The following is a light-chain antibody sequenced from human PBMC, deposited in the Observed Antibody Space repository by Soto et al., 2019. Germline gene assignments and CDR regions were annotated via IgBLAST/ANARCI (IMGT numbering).Light chain of an antibody. Sequence: DIQMTQSPSSLSASVGDRISITCRASQSVSSYLNWYQQKPGKAPRLLIYAASHLQTGVPSRFRGTGSATHFTLTISSLQPEDFATYYCQQANSPFTFGPGTKVDIK. CDR3: QQANSPFT. CDR1: QSVSSY. J-gene: IGKJ3*01. CDR2: AAS. V-gene: IGKV1-39*01.